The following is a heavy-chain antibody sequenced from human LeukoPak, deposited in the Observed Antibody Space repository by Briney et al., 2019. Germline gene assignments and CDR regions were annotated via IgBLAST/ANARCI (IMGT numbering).Heavy chain of an antibody. Sequence: SLRLSCAASGFTFSSYAMHWVRQAPGKGLEWVAVISYDGSNKYYADSVKGRFTISRDNSKNTLYLQMNSLRAEDTAVYYCARDWAPYYYDSSGYYPQTWGQGTLVTVSS. CDR2: ISYDGSNK. CDR3: ARDWAPYYYDSSGYYPQT. CDR1: GFTFSSYA. V-gene: IGHV3-30*01. D-gene: IGHD3-22*01. J-gene: IGHJ5*02.